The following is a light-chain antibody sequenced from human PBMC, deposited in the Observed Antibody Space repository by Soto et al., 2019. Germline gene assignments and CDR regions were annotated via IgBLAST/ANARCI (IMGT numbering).Light chain of an antibody. J-gene: IGLJ1*01. Sequence: QSALTQPASVSGSPGQSITISCTGTSSDVGGYNYVSWYQQHPGKAPKLMIYEVSNQPSEVSNRFSGSKSGNTASLTISGLQAEDEADYYCSSYTSSSPYVVGTRTKVTL. CDR1: SSDVGGYNY. CDR3: SSYTSSSPYV. V-gene: IGLV2-14*01. CDR2: EVS.